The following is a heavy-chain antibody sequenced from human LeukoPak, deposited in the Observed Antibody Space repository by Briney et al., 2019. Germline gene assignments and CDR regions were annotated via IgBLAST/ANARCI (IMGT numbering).Heavy chain of an antibody. CDR3: ARGQMQRSSSWYKDYYYYYMDV. CDR1: GGSISSSNW. D-gene: IGHD6-13*01. V-gene: IGHV4-4*02. Sequence: SETLSLTCAVSGGSISSSNWWSWVRQPPGKGLEWIGEIYHSGSTNYNPSLKSRVTISVDKSKNQFSLKLSSVTAADTAVYYCARGQMQRSSSWYKDYYYYYMDVWGKGTTVTVSS. CDR2: IYHSGST. J-gene: IGHJ6*03.